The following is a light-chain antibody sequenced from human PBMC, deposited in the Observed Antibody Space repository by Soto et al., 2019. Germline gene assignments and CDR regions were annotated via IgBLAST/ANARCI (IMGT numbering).Light chain of an antibody. CDR1: QNINDN. Sequence: EVVLTHSPATLSVSPGERATLSCRASQNINDNLAWYQQKNGQAPRLVIHGTSIRSTNFPASFSGSGSETDFTLTIDRLQSEDFAVYYCQQYNEWPLTFGGGTKVEIK. CDR2: GTS. J-gene: IGKJ4*01. CDR3: QQYNEWPLT. V-gene: IGKV3-15*01.